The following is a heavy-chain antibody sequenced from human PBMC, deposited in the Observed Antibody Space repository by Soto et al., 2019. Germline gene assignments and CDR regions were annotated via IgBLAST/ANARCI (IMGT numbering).Heavy chain of an antibody. CDR3: ARGAAGTGNWFDP. CDR1: GGSFSGYY. J-gene: IGHJ5*02. Sequence: PSETLSLTCAVYGGSFSGYYWSWIRQPPGKGLEWIGEINHSGSTNYNPSLKSRATISVDTSKNQFSLKLSSVTAADTAVYYCARGAAGTGNWFDPWGQGTLVTVSS. V-gene: IGHV4-34*01. CDR2: INHSGST. D-gene: IGHD6-13*01.